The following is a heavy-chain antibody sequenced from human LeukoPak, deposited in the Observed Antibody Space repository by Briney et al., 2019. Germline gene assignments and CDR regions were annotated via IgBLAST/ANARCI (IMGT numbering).Heavy chain of an antibody. Sequence: ASVKVSCKASGYIFTRYYMHWVRQAPGQGLEWMGWINPNSGGTNYEQKFQGRVTMTRDTSISTAYMELSRLRSDDTAVYYCARDRARNWFDPWGQGTLVTVSS. CDR2: INPNSGGT. D-gene: IGHD3-10*01. V-gene: IGHV1-2*02. CDR1: GYIFTRYY. J-gene: IGHJ5*02. CDR3: ARDRARNWFDP.